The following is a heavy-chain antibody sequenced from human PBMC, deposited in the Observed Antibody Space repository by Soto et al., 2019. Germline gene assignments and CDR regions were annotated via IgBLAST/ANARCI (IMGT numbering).Heavy chain of an antibody. CDR3: TTDPWYSSSWYVGY. CDR1: CFTFSNAR. D-gene: IGHD6-13*01. J-gene: IGHJ4*02. CDR2: IKSKTDGGTT. V-gene: IGHV3-15*07. Sequence: PGGSLRLPFAAPCFTFSNARMKWVPPAPGKGLEWVGRIKSKTDGGTTDYAAPVKGRFTISRDDSKNTLYLQMNSLKTEDTAVYYCTTDPWYSSSWYVGYWGQGTLVTVSS.